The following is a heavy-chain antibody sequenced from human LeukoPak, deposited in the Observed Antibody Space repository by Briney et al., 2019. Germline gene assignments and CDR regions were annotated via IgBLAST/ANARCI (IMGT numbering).Heavy chain of an antibody. CDR3: ASVRGYSSGWYASGFDP. D-gene: IGHD6-19*01. CDR1: GYSISSGYY. J-gene: IGHJ5*02. Sequence: KPSETLSLTCTVSGYSISSGYYWGWIRQPPGKGLEWIGSIDHSGSTPYNPSLKSRVTMSVDTSKNQFSLKLSSVTAADTAVYYCASVRGYSSGWYASGFDPWGQGTLVTVSS. CDR2: IDHSGST. V-gene: IGHV4-38-2*02.